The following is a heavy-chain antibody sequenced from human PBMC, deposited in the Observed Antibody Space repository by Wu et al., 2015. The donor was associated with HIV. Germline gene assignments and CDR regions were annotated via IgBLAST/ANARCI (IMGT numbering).Heavy chain of an antibody. CDR3: ARERFPDSSSYTLPNWYFDL. Sequence: QVQLQEWGPGLVKPSETLSLTCSVSGASMTNNYWSWIRQSPGKGLEWIAYVYYTGSTNYNPSLQGRVTISIDTSKKQFSLSLNSVTAADTAVYYCARERFPDSSSYTLPNWYFDLWGRGTLVTVSS. J-gene: IGHJ2*01. CDR2: VYYTGST. V-gene: IGHV4-59*01. D-gene: IGHD3-22*01. CDR1: GASMTNNY.